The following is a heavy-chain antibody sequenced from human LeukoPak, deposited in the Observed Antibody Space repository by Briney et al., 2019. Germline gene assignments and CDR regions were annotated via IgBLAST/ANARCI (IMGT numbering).Heavy chain of an antibody. V-gene: IGHV4-34*01. CDR3: ARVRGLGYCSGGSCYGNWFDP. D-gene: IGHD2-15*01. Sequence: SETLSLTCAVYGGSFSGYYWSWICQPPGKGLEWIGEINHSGSTYYNPSLKSRVTISVDTSKNQFSLKLSSVTAADTAVYYCARVRGLGYCSGGSCYGNWFDPWGQGTLVTVSS. CDR1: GGSFSGYY. CDR2: INHSGST. J-gene: IGHJ5*02.